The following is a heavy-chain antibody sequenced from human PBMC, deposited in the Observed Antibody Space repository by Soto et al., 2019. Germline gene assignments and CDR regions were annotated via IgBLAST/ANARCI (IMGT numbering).Heavy chain of an antibody. J-gene: IGHJ4*02. CDR2: ISSSGGHT. CDR1: GFIFSDYS. Sequence: EVSLVESGGGLVKPGGSLRLSCVASGFIFSDYSMNWVRQAPGKGLEWVAAISSSGGHTFYAEPVKGRFTISRDNPKRSVFLQMSSLGGEDTAVYWCASLVGRSNFDSWGQGILVTVSS. V-gene: IGHV3-21*01. D-gene: IGHD3-10*01. CDR3: ASLVGRSNFDS.